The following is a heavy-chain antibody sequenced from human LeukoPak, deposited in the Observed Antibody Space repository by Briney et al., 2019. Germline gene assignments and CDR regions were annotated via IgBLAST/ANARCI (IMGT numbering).Heavy chain of an antibody. J-gene: IGHJ5*02. V-gene: IGHV1-69*13. CDR3: ARPPEYYDILTGYLP. CDR1: GGTFSSYA. CDR2: IIPIFGTA. D-gene: IGHD3-9*01. Sequence: SVKVSCKASGGTFSSYAISWVRQAPGQGLKWMGGIIPIFGTANYAQKFQGRVTITADESTSTAYMELSSLRSEDTAVYYCARPPEYYDILTGYLPWGQGTLVTVSS.